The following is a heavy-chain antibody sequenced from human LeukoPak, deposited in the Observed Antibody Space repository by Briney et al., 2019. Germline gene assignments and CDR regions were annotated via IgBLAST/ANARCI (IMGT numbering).Heavy chain of an antibody. D-gene: IGHD3-22*01. V-gene: IGHV1-46*01. Sequence: GASVKVSCKASGYTFTSYYMHWVRQAPGQGLEWMGIINPSGGSTSYAQKFQGRVTMTRDTSTSTVYMELSSLRPEDTAVYYCASSLDYYDSSGYYYEHWGQGTLVTVSS. J-gene: IGHJ4*02. CDR1: GYTFTSYY. CDR2: INPSGGST. CDR3: ASSLDYYDSSGYYYEH.